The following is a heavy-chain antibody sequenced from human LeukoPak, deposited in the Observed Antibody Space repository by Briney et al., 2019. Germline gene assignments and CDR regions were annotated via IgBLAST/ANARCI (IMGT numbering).Heavy chain of an antibody. V-gene: IGHV3-21*01. Sequence: GGSLRLSCAASGFTFSSYSMNWVRQAPGKGLEWVSSISSSSSYIYYADSVKGRFTISRDNAKNSLYLQMNSLRAEDTAVYYCASASGYSYGRYYFDYWGQGTLVTVSS. CDR3: ASASGYSYGRYYFDY. D-gene: IGHD5-18*01. J-gene: IGHJ4*02. CDR1: GFTFSSYS. CDR2: ISSSSSYI.